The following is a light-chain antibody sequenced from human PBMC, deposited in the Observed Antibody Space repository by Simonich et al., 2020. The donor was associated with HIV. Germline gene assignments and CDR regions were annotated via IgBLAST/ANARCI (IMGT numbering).Light chain of an antibody. Sequence: DIVMTQSPDSLAVSLGERATINCKSSQSVLYSSNNKNYLAWYQQKPGQPPKLLIHWASSRESGVPDRFSGSGSGTDFTLTISSLQAEDVAVYYCQQYYNTLWTFGQGTKVEIK. J-gene: IGKJ1*01. CDR3: QQYYNTLWT. V-gene: IGKV4-1*01. CDR1: QSVLYSSNNKNY. CDR2: WAS.